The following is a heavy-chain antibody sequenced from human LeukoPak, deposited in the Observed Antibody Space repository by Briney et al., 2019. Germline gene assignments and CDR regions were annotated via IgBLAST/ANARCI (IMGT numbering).Heavy chain of an antibody. CDR3: ARDPSSPYCSSTSCPYGMDV. D-gene: IGHD2-2*01. CDR1: GFTFSSYG. CDR2: IWYDGSNK. J-gene: IGHJ6*02. Sequence: GGSLRLSCAASGFTFSSYGMHWVRQAPGKGLEWVAVIWYDGSNKYYADSVKGRFTISRDNSKNTLYLQMNSLRAEDTAEYYCARDPSSPYCSSTSCPYGMDVWGQGTTVTVSS. V-gene: IGHV3-33*01.